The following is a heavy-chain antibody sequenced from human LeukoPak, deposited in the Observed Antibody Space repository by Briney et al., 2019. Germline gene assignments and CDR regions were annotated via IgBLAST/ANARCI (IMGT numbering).Heavy chain of an antibody. CDR2: IIPIFGTA. D-gene: IGHD3-22*01. CDR3: ARNPAENYYDSSGYSN. Sequence: GASVKVSCKASGGTFISYAISWVRQAPGQGLEWMGGIIPIFGTANYAQKFQGRVTITADESTSTAYMELSSLRSEDTAVYYCARNPAENYYDSSGYSNWGQGTLVTVSS. J-gene: IGHJ4*02. CDR1: GGTFISYA. V-gene: IGHV1-69*13.